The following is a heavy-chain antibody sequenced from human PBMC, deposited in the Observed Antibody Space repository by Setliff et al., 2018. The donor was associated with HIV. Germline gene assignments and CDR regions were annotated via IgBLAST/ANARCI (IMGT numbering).Heavy chain of an antibody. Sequence: PSETLSLTCTVSGGSISSGGYYWSWIRQHPGKGLEWIGYIYYSGSTYYNPSLKSRVTISVDTSKNQFSLKLSSVTAADTAVYYCARDNRVMALNYYYYYMDVWGKGTTVTVSS. CDR2: IYYSGST. CDR1: GGSISSGGYY. CDR3: ARDNRVMALNYYYYYMDV. D-gene: IGHD2-21*01. J-gene: IGHJ6*03. V-gene: IGHV4-31*03.